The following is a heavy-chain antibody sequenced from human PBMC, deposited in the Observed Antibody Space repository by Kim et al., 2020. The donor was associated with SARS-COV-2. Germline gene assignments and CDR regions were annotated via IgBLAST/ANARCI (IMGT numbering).Heavy chain of an antibody. D-gene: IGHD3-10*01. CDR2: VYYNGFT. CDR1: GGSIDNYY. Sequence: SDTLSLTCTVSGGSIDNYYWNWLRQPPGRGLEWIGYVYYNGFTLYNPPLKSRVTISVDTSKNHFSLKINALTTADTAVYYCARGGWYYGSGSRNFDYWGRGTLVTVSS. J-gene: IGHJ4*02. V-gene: IGHV4-59*13. CDR3: ARGGWYYGSGSRNFDY.